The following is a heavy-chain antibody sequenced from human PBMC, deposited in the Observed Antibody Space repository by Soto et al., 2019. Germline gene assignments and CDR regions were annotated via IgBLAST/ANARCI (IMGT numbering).Heavy chain of an antibody. J-gene: IGHJ4*02. Sequence: PSETLSLTCTVSGGSISSYYWSWIRQPPGKGLEWIGYIYYSGSTNYNPSLKSRVTISVDTSKNQFSLKLSSVTAADTAVYYCARRYGRTSDYWGQGTLVTVSS. CDR1: GGSISSYY. V-gene: IGHV4-59*01. CDR2: IYYSGST. CDR3: ARRYGRTSDY. D-gene: IGHD1-20*01.